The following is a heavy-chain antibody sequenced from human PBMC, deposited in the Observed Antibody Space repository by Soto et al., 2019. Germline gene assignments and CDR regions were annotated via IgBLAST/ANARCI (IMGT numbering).Heavy chain of an antibody. J-gene: IGHJ6*02. CDR2: ISAYNGNT. CDR1: RYTFTSYG. V-gene: IGHV1-18*04. D-gene: IGHD6-13*01. Sequence: ASVQVSCQASRYTFTSYGISWVRQAPGQGLEWMGWISAYNGNTNYAQQLQGRVTMTTDTSTSTAYMELRSLRSDDTAVYYCAREKVSSWTTHYYYYGMDVWGQGTTVTVSS. CDR3: AREKVSSWTTHYYYYGMDV.